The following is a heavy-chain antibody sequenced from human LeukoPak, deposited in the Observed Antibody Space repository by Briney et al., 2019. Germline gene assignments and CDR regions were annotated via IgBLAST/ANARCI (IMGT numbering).Heavy chain of an antibody. CDR1: GGTFSSYA. J-gene: IGHJ4*02. D-gene: IGHD5-18*01. CDR3: AGGYSYALYNFDY. Sequence: SVKVSCKASGGTFSSYAISWVRQAPGQGLEWMGGIIPIFGTANYAQKFQGRVTITADESTSTAYMELSSLRSEDTAVYYCAGGYSYALYNFDYWGQGTLVTVSS. V-gene: IGHV1-69*13. CDR2: IIPIFGTA.